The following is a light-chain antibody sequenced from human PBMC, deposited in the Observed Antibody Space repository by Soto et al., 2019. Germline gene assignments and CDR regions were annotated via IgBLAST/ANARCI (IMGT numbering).Light chain of an antibody. J-gene: IGKJ3*01. CDR1: QSVSTN. Sequence: EIVMTQSPATLSVSPGETATLSCRASQSVSTNLAWYQQKPGQAPRLLIYAASTRATGVPARFTGSESGTEFTLTISSLQSEDFAVYYCHQYKNWPPRFTFGPGTKVDLK. CDR3: HQYKNWPPRFT. CDR2: AAS. V-gene: IGKV3-15*01.